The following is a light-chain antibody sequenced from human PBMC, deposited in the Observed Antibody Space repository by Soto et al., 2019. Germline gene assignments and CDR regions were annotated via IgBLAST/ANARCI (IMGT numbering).Light chain of an antibody. Sequence: EIVLTQSPGTLSVSPGERATLSCRASQTISSSYLAWYRQKPGQAPSLLIYGTSSRATGIPDRFSGSGSGTDFTLTISRLEPEDSAIYYCQKYGSLTFGQGTKVEIK. V-gene: IGKV3-20*01. CDR3: QKYGSLT. CDR1: QTISSSY. CDR2: GTS. J-gene: IGKJ1*01.